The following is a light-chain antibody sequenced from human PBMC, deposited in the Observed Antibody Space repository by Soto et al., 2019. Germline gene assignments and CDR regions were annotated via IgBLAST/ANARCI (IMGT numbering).Light chain of an antibody. Sequence: DIQMTQSPSTLSASVGDRVTITCRASQSISSWLAWYQQKPGTAPMLLIYDASSLESGVPSRFSGSGSGTEFTLTISRLQPDDFATYYCQQYNSLWTFGQGTKVDI. CDR2: DAS. J-gene: IGKJ1*01. V-gene: IGKV1-5*01. CDR3: QQYNSLWT. CDR1: QSISSW.